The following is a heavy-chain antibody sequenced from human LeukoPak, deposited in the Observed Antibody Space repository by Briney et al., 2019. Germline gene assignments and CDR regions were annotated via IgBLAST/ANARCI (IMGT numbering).Heavy chain of an antibody. CDR3: AKRSRSSGRYLFES. CDR2: ISGGGGST. Sequence: PGGSLRLSCAASGFTFSSYGMNWVRQAPGKGLEWVSAISGGGGSTYYADSVKGRFTISRGNSKNTLYLQMNSLRAEDTAVYYCAKRSRSSGRYLFESWGQGTLVTVSS. J-gene: IGHJ4*02. CDR1: GFTFSSYG. D-gene: IGHD6-19*01. V-gene: IGHV3-23*01.